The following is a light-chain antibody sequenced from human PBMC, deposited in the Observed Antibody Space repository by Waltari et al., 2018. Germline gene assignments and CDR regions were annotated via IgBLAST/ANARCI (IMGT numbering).Light chain of an antibody. J-gene: IGLJ2*01. CDR3: SSYISSSTLEL. CDR2: DVS. V-gene: IGLV2-14*03. Sequence: SVLTPPPPVSGSPGQSLPISRPGTRSDASAYHYAYWYQQHPGKAPKRMIYDVSNRPSGVSNRFSGSKSGNTASLTISGLQAEDEADYYCSSYISSSTLELFGGGTSLTVL. CDR1: RSDASAYHY.